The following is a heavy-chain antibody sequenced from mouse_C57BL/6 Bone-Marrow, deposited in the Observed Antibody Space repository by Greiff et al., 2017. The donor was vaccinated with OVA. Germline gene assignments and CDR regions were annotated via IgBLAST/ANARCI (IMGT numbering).Heavy chain of an antibody. V-gene: IGHV1-82*01. CDR3: ARRENGYYAMDY. CDR2: IYPGDGDT. CDR1: GYAFSSSW. J-gene: IGHJ4*01. Sequence: VQVVESGPELVKPGASVKISCKASGYAFSSSWMNWVKQRPGKGLEWIGRIYPGDGDTNYNGKFKGKATLTADKSSSTAYMQLSSLTSEDSAVYFCARRENGYYAMDYWGQGTSVTVSS.